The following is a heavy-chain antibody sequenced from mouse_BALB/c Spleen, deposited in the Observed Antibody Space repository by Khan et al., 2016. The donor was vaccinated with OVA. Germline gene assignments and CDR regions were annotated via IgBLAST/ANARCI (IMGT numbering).Heavy chain of an antibody. CDR3: ARSGYGSLVY. CDR1: GYTFSDYV. V-gene: IGHV1-77*01. Sequence: QVQLQQSGPVLVKPGASVKMSCKASGYTFSDYVMNWVKQRTGQGLEWIGQIYPGSGNPYYNEKFKGKATLTTDKSSNTAYMQLSSLTSEDSVVYFCARSGYGSLVYWGQGTALTVSS. J-gene: IGHJ2*01. D-gene: IGHD1-1*01. CDR2: IYPGSGNP.